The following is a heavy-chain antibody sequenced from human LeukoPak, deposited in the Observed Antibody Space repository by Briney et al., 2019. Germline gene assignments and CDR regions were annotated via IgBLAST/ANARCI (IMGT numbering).Heavy chain of an antibody. CDR3: ASRRYYYYYGMDV. Sequence: KISCKGSGYSFTSYWIGWVRQAPGQGLEWMGRIIPILGIANYAQKFQGRVTITADKSTSTAYMELSSLRSEDTAVYYCASRRYYYYYGMDVWGQGTTVTVSS. CDR2: IIPILGIA. V-gene: IGHV1-69*02. CDR1: GYSFTSYW. J-gene: IGHJ6*02.